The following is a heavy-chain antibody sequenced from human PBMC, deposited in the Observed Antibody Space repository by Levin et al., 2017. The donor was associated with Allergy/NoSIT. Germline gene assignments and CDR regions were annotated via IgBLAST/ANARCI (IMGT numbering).Heavy chain of an antibody. Sequence: GGSLRLSCAASGFTFSDYYMTWIRQAPGRGLEWVSSFSSVGNTIYYAYSVKGRFTISRDNAKNSLYLQMNSLRAEDTAVYYCARSDWGGFDYWGQGALVTVSS. J-gene: IGHJ4*02. V-gene: IGHV3-11*01. CDR3: ARSDWGGFDY. CDR1: GFTFSDYY. D-gene: IGHD2-21*02. CDR2: FSSVGNTI.